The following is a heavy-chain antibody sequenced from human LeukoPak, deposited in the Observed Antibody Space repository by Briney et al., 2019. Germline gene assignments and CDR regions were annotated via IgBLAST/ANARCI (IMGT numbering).Heavy chain of an antibody. CDR1: GGSISSYY. V-gene: IGHV4-59*08. CDR3: ASVPTDRGGWAGDY. D-gene: IGHD6-19*01. Sequence: SETLSLTCTVSGGSISSYYWSWIRQPPGKGLEWIGYIYYSGSTNYNPSLKSRVTISVDTSKNQFSLKLSSVTAADTAVYYRASVPTDRGGWAGDYWGQGTLVTVSS. J-gene: IGHJ4*02. CDR2: IYYSGST.